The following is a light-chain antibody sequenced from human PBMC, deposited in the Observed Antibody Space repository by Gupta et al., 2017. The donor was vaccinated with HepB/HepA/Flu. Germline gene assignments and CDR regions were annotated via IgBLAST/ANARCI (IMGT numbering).Light chain of an antibody. CDR1: TGAVTSGHF. J-gene: IGLJ3*02. V-gene: IGLV7-46*01. CDR3: LLSYGDTRA. CDR2: NTN. Sequence: QAVLTQEPSLTVSPGGTVTLTCGSNTGAVTSGHFPYWLQQKPGKAPRTLIYNTNYRHSWTPARFSGFLFGGKAALTLSGAQPEDEADYYCLLSYGDTRAFGGGTKLTVL.